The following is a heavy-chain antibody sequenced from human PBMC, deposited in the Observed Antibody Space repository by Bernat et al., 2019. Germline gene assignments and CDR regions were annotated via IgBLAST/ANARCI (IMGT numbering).Heavy chain of an antibody. CDR3: ARISYDFWSDYYMDV. Sequence: QVTLRESGPALVKPTQTLTLTCTFSGFSLSTSGMCVSWIRQPPGKALEWLALIDWDDDKYYSTSLKTRLTISKDTSKNQVVPTMTNMDPVDTATYYCARISYDFWSDYYMDVWGKGTTVTVSS. J-gene: IGHJ6*03. CDR2: IDWDDDK. D-gene: IGHD3-3*01. V-gene: IGHV2-70*01. CDR1: GFSLSTSGMC.